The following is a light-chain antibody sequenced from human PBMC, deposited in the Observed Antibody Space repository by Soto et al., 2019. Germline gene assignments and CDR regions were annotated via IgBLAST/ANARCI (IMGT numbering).Light chain of an antibody. Sequence: QSALTQPPSASGSLGQSVTISCTGTSSDVGGYNYVSWHQQHPGKAPKLMIYEVTKRPSGVPDRFSGSKSGNTASLTVSGLQPEDEADDYCSSFSGGGNPVLFGGGTKLTVL. J-gene: IGLJ2*01. CDR2: EVT. CDR1: SSDVGGYNY. V-gene: IGLV2-8*01. CDR3: SSFSGGGNPVL.